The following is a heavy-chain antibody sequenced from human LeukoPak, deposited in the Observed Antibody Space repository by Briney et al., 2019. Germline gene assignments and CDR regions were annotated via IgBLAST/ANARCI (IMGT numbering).Heavy chain of an antibody. CDR1: GFTFSSYG. D-gene: IGHD2/OR15-2a*01. J-gene: IGHJ3*02. V-gene: IGHV3-48*04. CDR2: ISSSGSTI. Sequence: GGSLRLSCAASGFTFSSYGMNWVRQAPGKGLEWVSYISSSGSTIYYADSVKGRFTISRDNAKNSLYLQMNSLRAEDTAVYYCARENNNAFDIWGQGTMVTVSP. CDR3: ARENNNAFDI.